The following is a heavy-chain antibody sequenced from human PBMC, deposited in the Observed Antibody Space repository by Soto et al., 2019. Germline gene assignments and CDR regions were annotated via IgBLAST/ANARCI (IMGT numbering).Heavy chain of an antibody. D-gene: IGHD2-15*01. Sequence: SQTLSLTCAISGDSVSSISDAWNWIRQSPSRGLEWLGRTYYRSKWYNDYAVSVKSRITINPDTSKNQFSLQLNSVTPEDTAVYYCASQEGVAASIDYRGQGTLVTVSS. J-gene: IGHJ4*02. CDR1: GDSVSSISDA. CDR3: ASQEGVAASIDY. V-gene: IGHV6-1*01. CDR2: TYYRSKWYN.